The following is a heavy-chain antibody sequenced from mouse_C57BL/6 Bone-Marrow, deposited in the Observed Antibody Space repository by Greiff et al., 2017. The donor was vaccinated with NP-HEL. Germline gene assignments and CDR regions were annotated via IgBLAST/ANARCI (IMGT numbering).Heavy chain of an antibody. CDR1: GYTFTSYW. CDR3: ARSDYGVALGVDY. V-gene: IGHV1-64*01. Sequence: QVQLQQSGAELVKPGASVKLSCKASGYTFTSYWMHWVKQRPGQGLEWIGMIHPNSGSTNYNEKFKSKATLTVDKSSSTAYMQLSSLTSEDSAVYYCARSDYGVALGVDYWGQGTTLTVSS. D-gene: IGHD1-2*01. CDR2: IHPNSGST. J-gene: IGHJ2*01.